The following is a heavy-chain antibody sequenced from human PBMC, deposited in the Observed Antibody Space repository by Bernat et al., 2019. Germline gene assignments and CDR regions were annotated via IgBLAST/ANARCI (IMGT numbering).Heavy chain of an antibody. CDR3: ARDYYDSSGYEEGSMPFDY. CDR1: GGTFSSYV. D-gene: IGHD3-22*01. Sequence: QVQLVQSGAEVKKPGSSVKVSCKASGGTFSSYVISWVRQAPGQGLEWIGGIIPISGKANYAQKFQGRVTITADKSTSTAYMELSSLRSEDTAVYYCARDYYDSSGYEEGSMPFDYWGQGTLVTVSS. CDR2: IIPISGKA. J-gene: IGHJ4*02. V-gene: IGHV1-69*06.